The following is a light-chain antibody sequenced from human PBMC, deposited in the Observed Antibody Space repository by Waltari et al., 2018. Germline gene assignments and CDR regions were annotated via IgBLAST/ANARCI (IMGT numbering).Light chain of an antibody. CDR2: DAS. CDR1: QSINNR. J-gene: IGKJ4*01. Sequence: DIQMTQSPSTLSASVGDRVTITCRASQSINNRLAWYQQKPGKAPNLLIYDASTLEVGVPSRFSGGGFGTEFTLTISSLQPDDVATYYCQQYNSNSFLTFGGGTKVEIK. CDR3: QQYNSNSFLT. V-gene: IGKV1-5*03.